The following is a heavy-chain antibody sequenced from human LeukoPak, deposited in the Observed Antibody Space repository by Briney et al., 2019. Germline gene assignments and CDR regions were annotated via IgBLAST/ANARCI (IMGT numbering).Heavy chain of an antibody. CDR1: GYTFTSYG. J-gene: IGHJ2*01. Sequence: ASVKVSCKASGYTFTSYGISWVRQAPGQGLEWMGWISAYNGNTNYAQKLQGRVTMTTDTSTSTAYMELGSLRSDDTAVYYCARDWGLWFGTRTSGGYFDLWGRGTLVTVSS. V-gene: IGHV1-18*04. D-gene: IGHD3-10*01. CDR3: ARDWGLWFGTRTSGGYFDL. CDR2: ISAYNGNT.